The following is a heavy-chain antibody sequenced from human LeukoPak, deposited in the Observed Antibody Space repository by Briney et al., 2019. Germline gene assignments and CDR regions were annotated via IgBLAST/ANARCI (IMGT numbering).Heavy chain of an antibody. J-gene: IGHJ6*03. CDR1: GYTFTNYD. CDR3: ARDLFVVVPAAPTYYYYYMDV. D-gene: IGHD2-2*01. V-gene: IGHV1-8*01. Sequence: ASVKLSCKTSGYTFTNYDIIWVRQASGQGLEWMGWMNPNSGNSIQTQKFQGRVTMTSDTSTSTVYMELSSLRSEDTAVYYCARDLFVVVPAAPTYYYYYMDVWGKGTTVTVSS. CDR2: MNPNSGNS.